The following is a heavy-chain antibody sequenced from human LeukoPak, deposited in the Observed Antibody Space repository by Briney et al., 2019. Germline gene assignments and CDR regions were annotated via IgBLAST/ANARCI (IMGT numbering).Heavy chain of an antibody. Sequence: SETLSLTCAVYGGSFSGYYWSWIRQPPGKGLEWIGEINHSGSTNYNPSLKSRVTISVDTSKNQFSLKLSSVTAADTAVYYCARGRGGYFDWFNWFDPWGQGTLVTVSS. CDR1: GGSFSGYY. D-gene: IGHD3-9*01. V-gene: IGHV4-34*01. J-gene: IGHJ5*02. CDR3: ARGRGGYFDWFNWFDP. CDR2: INHSGST.